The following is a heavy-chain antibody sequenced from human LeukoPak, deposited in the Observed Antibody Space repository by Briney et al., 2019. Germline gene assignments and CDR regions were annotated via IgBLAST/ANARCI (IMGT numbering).Heavy chain of an antibody. D-gene: IGHD4-17*01. CDR1: GFSFNNAW. Sequence: SGGSLRLSCAASGFSFNNAWMSWVRQAPGKGLEWVGRIKSKTDGGTTDYAAPVTGRFSISRDDSKNTVYLQMNSLKTEDTAVYYCAKGVTTVRIYYHGMDVWGQGTTVTVSS. V-gene: IGHV3-15*01. CDR3: AKGVTTVRIYYHGMDV. J-gene: IGHJ6*02. CDR2: IKSKTDGGTT.